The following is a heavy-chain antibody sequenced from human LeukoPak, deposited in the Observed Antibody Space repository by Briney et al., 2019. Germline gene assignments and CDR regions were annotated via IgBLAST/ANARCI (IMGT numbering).Heavy chain of an antibody. CDR2: IYYSGNT. D-gene: IGHD3-3*01. V-gene: IGHV4-59*01. J-gene: IGHJ4*02. Sequence: SETLSLTCPVSGASISIDYWSWIRQPPGKGLEWIGYIYYSGNTNYNPSLKSRVTISVDTSKNQFSLKLSSVTAADTAVYYCARGKYYDSPMRPNHVTYYFDYWGQGTLVTVSS. CDR3: ARGKYYDSPMRPNHVTYYFDY. CDR1: GASISIDY.